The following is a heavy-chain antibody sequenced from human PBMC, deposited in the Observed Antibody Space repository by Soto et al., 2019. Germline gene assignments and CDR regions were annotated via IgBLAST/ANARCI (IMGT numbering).Heavy chain of an antibody. CDR2: ISYSGAST. J-gene: IGHJ4*02. D-gene: IGHD6-19*01. CDR3: AKDLDEARIAVAGNFDY. V-gene: IGHV3-23*01. CDR1: GFTFDIYA. Sequence: GGSLRLSCAASGFTFDIYAMGWVRQAPGKGLEWVSGISYSGASTYYADSVKGRFTISRENSRNTLYLQMNSLRAEDTAVYFCAKDLDEARIAVAGNFDYWGQGTPVTVSS.